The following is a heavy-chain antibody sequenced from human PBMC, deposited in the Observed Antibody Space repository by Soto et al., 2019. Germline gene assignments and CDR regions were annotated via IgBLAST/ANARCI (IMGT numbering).Heavy chain of an antibody. CDR3: ARRAKYYYYYYYMDV. J-gene: IGHJ6*03. CDR2: INHSGST. V-gene: IGHV4-34*01. Sequence: SGYYWSWIRQPPGKGLEWIGEINHSGSTNYNPSLKSRVTISVDTSKNQFSLKLSSVTAADTAVYYCARRAKYYYYYYYMDVWGKGTTVTVSS. CDR1: SGYY.